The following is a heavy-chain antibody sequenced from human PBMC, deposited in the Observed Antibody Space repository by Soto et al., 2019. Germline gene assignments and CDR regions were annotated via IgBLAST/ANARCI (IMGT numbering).Heavy chain of an antibody. V-gene: IGHV4-34*01. CDR3: ARARFDSWSHIYYGLDV. CDR2: ITHGGST. CDR1: GGSFSAYS. J-gene: IGHJ6*02. Sequence: SETLSLTCGVYGGSFSAYSWTWLRQSPGQGLEWIGEITHGGSTDYNPALKSRLVMSVDTSKNQFSLRVTSVTAADAAVYFCARARFDSWSHIYYGLDVWGQGTTVTVSS. D-gene: IGHD3-3*01.